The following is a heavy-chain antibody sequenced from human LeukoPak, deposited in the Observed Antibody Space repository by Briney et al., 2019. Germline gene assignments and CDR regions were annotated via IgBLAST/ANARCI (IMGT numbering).Heavy chain of an antibody. V-gene: IGHV4-59*08. Sequence: SDTLSLTCTVSGGSIGNYYWIWIRQPPGKALEWIAYIDYSGDTNSNPSLKSRVTISVDTSKNQFSLRLNSVTAADTAFYYFAQAAAGLRYFDPWGQGTLVTVSS. CDR1: GGSIGNYY. CDR3: AQAAAGLRYFDP. CDR2: IDYSGDT. J-gene: IGHJ5*02. D-gene: IGHD3-9*01.